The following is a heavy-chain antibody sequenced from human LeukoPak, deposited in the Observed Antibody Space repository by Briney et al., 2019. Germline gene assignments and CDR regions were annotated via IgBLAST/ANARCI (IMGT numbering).Heavy chain of an antibody. CDR2: INGEGSET. V-gene: IGHV3-74*03. CDR1: GFTFSRFW. CDR3: VLTMATATHDAFDI. J-gene: IGHJ3*02. Sequence: PGGSLRLSCAASGFTFSRFWIYWVRHAPGKGLVWVSRINGEGSETMYADSVKGRFTISRDNAKNSLYLQMNSLRAEDTAVYYCVLTMATATHDAFDIWGQGTMVTVSS. D-gene: IGHD5-24*01.